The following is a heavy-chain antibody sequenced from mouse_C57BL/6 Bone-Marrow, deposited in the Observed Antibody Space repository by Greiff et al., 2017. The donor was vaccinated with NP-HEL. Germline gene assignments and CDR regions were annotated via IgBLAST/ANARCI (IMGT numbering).Heavy chain of an antibody. CDR1: GYTFTSYW. Sequence: VQLQQPGAELVKPGASVKLSCKASGYTFTSYWMHWVKQRPGQGLEWIGMIHPNSGSTNYNEKFKSKATLTVDKSSSTAYMQLSSLTSEDSAVYYCARGGAVVATRDAMDYWGQGTSVTVSS. V-gene: IGHV1-64*01. CDR2: IHPNSGST. CDR3: ARGGAVVATRDAMDY. D-gene: IGHD1-1*01. J-gene: IGHJ4*01.